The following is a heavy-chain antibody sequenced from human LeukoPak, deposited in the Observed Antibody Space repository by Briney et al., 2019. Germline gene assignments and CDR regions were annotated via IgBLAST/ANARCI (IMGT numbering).Heavy chain of an antibody. V-gene: IGHV3-23*01. Sequence: PGASLRPSCAASGLTFSSYAMRCVRQAAGKGLEWVSAISGSGGSTYYADSVKGRFTISRDNCKNTLYLEMNSLRAEDTAVYYCAKDFMDCESSGSLSLFDPWGQGTLVTVSS. CDR1: GLTFSSYA. J-gene: IGHJ5*02. CDR3: AKDFMDCESSGSLSLFDP. D-gene: IGHD3-22*01. CDR2: ISGSGGST.